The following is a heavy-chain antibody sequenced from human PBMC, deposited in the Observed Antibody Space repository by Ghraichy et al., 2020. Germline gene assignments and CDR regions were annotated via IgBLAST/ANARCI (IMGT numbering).Heavy chain of an antibody. CDR1: GFTFTNAW. V-gene: IGHV3-15*01. D-gene: IGHD7-27*01. Sequence: GGSLRLSCAASGFTFTNAWMSWVRQGPGKGLEWVGRIKSKIDGGTTDYAAPVKGRFIISRDDSKNTLYLQMNSLQIEDTAVYYCTTDWRLPGDYWGQGTLVTVSS. J-gene: IGHJ4*02. CDR3: TTDWRLPGDY. CDR2: IKSKIDGGTT.